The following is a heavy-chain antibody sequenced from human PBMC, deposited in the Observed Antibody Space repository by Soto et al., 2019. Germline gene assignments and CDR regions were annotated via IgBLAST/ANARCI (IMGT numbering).Heavy chain of an antibody. CDR2: ISAYNGNT. V-gene: IGHV1-18*01. D-gene: IGHD3-10*01. J-gene: IGHJ5*02. CDR1: GYTFTSYG. Sequence: GASVKVSCEASGYTFTSYGISWVRQAPGQGLEWMGWISAYNGNTNYAQKLQGRVTMTTDTSTSTAYMELRSLRSDDTAVYYCARLPDTMVRGAIGWFDPWGQGTLVTVSS. CDR3: ARLPDTMVRGAIGWFDP.